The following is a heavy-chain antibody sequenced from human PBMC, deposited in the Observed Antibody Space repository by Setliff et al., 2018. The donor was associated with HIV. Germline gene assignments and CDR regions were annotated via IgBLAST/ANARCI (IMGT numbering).Heavy chain of an antibody. CDR2: ISSSGGTI. Sequence: GSLRLSCAASGFTFSSYSMNWVRQAPGKGLEWVSYISSSGGTIYYADSVKGRFTISRDNAKNSLYLQMNSLRAEDTAVYYCARDSSSWYEFYFDCWGQGTLVTVSS. CDR1: GFTFSSYS. CDR3: ARDSSSWYEFYFDC. D-gene: IGHD6-13*01. V-gene: IGHV3-48*04. J-gene: IGHJ4*02.